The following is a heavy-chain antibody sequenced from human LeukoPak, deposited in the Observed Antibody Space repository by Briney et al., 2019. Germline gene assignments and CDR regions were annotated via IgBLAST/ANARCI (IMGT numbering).Heavy chain of an antibody. CDR3: ARGRRDGYNFGY. J-gene: IGHJ4*02. D-gene: IGHD5-24*01. CDR1: GFTVSSNY. Sequence: GGSLRLSCAASGFTVSSNYMSRVRQAPGKGLEWVSVIYSGGSTYYADSVKGRFTISRDNSKNTLYLQMNSLRAEDTAVYYCARGRRDGYNFGYWGQGTLVTVSS. V-gene: IGHV3-66*01. CDR2: IYSGGST.